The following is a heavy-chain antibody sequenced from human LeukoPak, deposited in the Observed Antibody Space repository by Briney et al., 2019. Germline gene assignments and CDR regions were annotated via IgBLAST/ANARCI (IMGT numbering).Heavy chain of an antibody. CDR2: ISYDGSNK. D-gene: IGHD4-17*01. V-gene: IGHV3-30*18. CDR1: GFTFSSYA. CDR3: AKETYDYGDFSFDY. Sequence: GGSLRLSCAASGFTFSSYAMHWVRQAPGKGLEWVAVISYDGSNKYYADSVKGRFTISRDNSKNTLYLQMNSLRAEDTAVYYCAKETYDYGDFSFDYWGQGTLVTVSS. J-gene: IGHJ4*02.